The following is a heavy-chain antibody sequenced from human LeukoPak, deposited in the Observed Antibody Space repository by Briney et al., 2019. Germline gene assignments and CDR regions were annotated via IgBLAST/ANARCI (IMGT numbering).Heavy chain of an antibody. V-gene: IGHV3-74*01. CDR3: ARDGGSYSPQDY. CDR1: GFTLSGYW. Sequence: PGGSLRLSCAASGFTLSGYWIHWVRQAPGKGLVWVARINPDGSTTSYADSVQGRITISRDNAKDTLYLQMNSLRAEDTAVYYCARDGGSYSPQDYWGQGTLVTVSS. D-gene: IGHD1-26*01. J-gene: IGHJ4*02. CDR2: INPDGSTT.